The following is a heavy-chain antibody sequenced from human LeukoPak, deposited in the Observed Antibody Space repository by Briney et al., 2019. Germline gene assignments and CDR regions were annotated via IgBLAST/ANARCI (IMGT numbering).Heavy chain of an antibody. J-gene: IGHJ4*02. Sequence: SETLSLTCTVSGGSISSYYWSWLRQPAGKGLEWIGRIYTSGSTNYNPSLKSRVTMSVDTSKNQFSLKLSSVTAADTAVYYCAREVPVLWGSPIYYFDYWGQGTLVTVSS. D-gene: IGHD3-16*01. CDR3: AREVPVLWGSPIYYFDY. CDR1: GGSISSYY. V-gene: IGHV4-4*07. CDR2: IYTSGST.